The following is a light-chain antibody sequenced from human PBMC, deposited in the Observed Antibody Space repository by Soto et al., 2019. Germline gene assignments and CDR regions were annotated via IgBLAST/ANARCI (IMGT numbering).Light chain of an antibody. CDR3: HSYDSSLSGFV. CDR1: SPNIGAGYD. J-gene: IGLJ1*01. CDR2: GNN. Sequence: QSVLTQPPSVSGATGQRVTISCTGGSPNIGAGYDVHWYQPLPGTAPKLLIYGNNNRPSGVPDRFSGSKSGTSASLAITGLQTEDEADYYCHSYDSSLSGFVFGTGTKLTVL. V-gene: IGLV1-40*01.